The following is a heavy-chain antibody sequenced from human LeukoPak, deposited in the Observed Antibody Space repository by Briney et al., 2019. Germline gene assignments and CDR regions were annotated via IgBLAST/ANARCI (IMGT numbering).Heavy chain of an antibody. CDR3: AKDRSGTNSDFDY. J-gene: IGHJ4*02. D-gene: IGHD1-14*01. CDR1: GFSFSSYA. CDR2: ISASGGTT. Sequence: PGGSLTLSCAASGFSFSSYAMTWVRQAPGKGLEWVSAISASGGTTYYVDSVKGRFTISRDNAKNTLYLQMNSLRAEDTAVYYCAKDRSGTNSDFDYWGQGTLVTVSS. V-gene: IGHV3-23*01.